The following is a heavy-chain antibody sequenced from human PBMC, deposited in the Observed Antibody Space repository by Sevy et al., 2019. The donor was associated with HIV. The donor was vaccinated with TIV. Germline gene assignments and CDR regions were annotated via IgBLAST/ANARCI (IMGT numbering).Heavy chain of an antibody. CDR1: GFTFSSYG. CDR2: IWYDGSNK. Sequence: GGSLRLSCAASGFTFSSYGMHWVRQAPGKGLEWVAVIWYDGSNKYYADSVKGRFTISRDNSKNTLYLQMNSLRDEDTAVYYCASSDATSRFGYYYFAMDFWGQGTSVTISS. CDR3: ASSDATSRFGYYYFAMDF. V-gene: IGHV3-33*01. J-gene: IGHJ6*02. D-gene: IGHD3-22*01.